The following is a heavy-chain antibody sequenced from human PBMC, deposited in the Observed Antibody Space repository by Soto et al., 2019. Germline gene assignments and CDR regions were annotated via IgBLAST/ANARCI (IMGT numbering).Heavy chain of an antibody. J-gene: IGHJ6*02. D-gene: IGHD3-10*01. Sequence: SVKVSCKDSGGTFSSYAISWVRQAPGQGLEWMGGIIPIFGTANYAQKFQGRVTITADESTSTAYMELSSLRSEDTAVYYCARDDYYGSGSYYNSNYYYGMDVWGQGTTVTVS. V-gene: IGHV1-69*01. CDR3: ARDDYYGSGSYYNSNYYYGMDV. CDR1: GGTFSSYA. CDR2: IIPIFGTA.